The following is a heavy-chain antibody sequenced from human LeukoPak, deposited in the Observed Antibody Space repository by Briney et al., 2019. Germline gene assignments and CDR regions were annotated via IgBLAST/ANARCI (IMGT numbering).Heavy chain of an antibody. J-gene: IGHJ5*02. CDR3: ASSGDIVVVPAAYAPNWFDP. CDR1: GYTFTSYA. V-gene: IGHV1-69*05. CDR2: IIPIFGTA. Sequence: SVKVSCKASGYTFTSYAISWVRQAPGQGLEWMGGIIPIFGTANYAQKFQGRVTITTDESTSTAYMELSSLRSEDTAVYYCASSGDIVVVPAAYAPNWFDPWGQGTLVTVSS. D-gene: IGHD2-2*01.